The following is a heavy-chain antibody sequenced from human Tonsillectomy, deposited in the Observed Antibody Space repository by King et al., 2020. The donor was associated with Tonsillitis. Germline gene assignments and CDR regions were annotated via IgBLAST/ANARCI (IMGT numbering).Heavy chain of an antibody. CDR2: ISYDGSNK. J-gene: IGHJ4*02. Sequence: VQLVESGGGVVQPGRSLRLSCAASGFTFSSYGMHWVRQAPGKGLEWVAVISYDGSNKYYADSVKGRFTISRDNSKNTLYLQMNSLRAEDTAVYYCAKDKGRYFDYWGQGTLVTVSS. CDR3: AKDKGRYFDY. CDR1: GFTFSSYG. V-gene: IGHV3-30*18.